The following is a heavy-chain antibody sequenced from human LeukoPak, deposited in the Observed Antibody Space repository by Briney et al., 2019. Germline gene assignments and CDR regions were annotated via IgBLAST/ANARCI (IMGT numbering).Heavy chain of an antibody. CDR3: AKEECSSTSCYLAY. D-gene: IGHD2-2*01. V-gene: IGHV3-23*01. Sequence: GGSLRLSCVASGVTLSNYAMSWARQAPGKGLEWVSAISGSGGSTYYADSVKGRFTISRDNSKNTLYLQMNGLRAEDTAVYCCAKEECSSTSCYLAYWGQGTLVTVSS. CDR2: ISGSGGST. J-gene: IGHJ4*02. CDR1: GVTLSNYA.